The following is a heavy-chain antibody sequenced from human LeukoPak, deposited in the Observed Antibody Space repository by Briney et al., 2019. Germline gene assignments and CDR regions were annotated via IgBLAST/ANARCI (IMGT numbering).Heavy chain of an antibody. J-gene: IGHJ3*02. CDR2: IIPIFGTA. CDR3: GYSYGYDAFDI. V-gene: IGHV1-69*13. Sequence: SVKVSCKASGGTFSSYAISWVRHAPGQGLEWMGGIIPIFGTANYAQKFQGRVTITADESTSTAYMELSSLRSEDTAVYYCGYSYGYDAFDIWGQGTMVTVSS. D-gene: IGHD5-18*01. CDR1: GGTFSSYA.